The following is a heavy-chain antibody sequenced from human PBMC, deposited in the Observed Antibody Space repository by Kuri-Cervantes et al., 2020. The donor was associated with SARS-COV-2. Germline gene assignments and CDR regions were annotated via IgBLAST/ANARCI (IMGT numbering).Heavy chain of an antibody. CDR3: ARQGGSYGGYYFDY. CDR2: IYYSGST. Sequence: ESLKISCTVSGGSISSYYWSWIRQPPGKGLEWIGYIYYSGSTNYNPSLKSRVTISVDTSKNQFSLKLSSVTAADTAVYYCARQGGSYGGYYFDYWGQGTLVVASS. J-gene: IGHJ4*02. CDR1: GGSISSYY. V-gene: IGHV4-59*08. D-gene: IGHD1-26*01.